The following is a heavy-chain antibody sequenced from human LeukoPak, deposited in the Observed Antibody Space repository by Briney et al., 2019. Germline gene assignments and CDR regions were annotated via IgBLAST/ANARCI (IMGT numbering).Heavy chain of an antibody. Sequence: GGSLRLSCAASGVTVTNAWMSWVRQAPGKGLQWVGRHKRKTAGGTTDYAAPVQGRFTISTDDSKNTLYLQMNSLSTEDTGIYYCATGTEESTGLRPYFFYMDVWGTGTTVTVSS. D-gene: IGHD2/OR15-2a*01. CDR2: HKRKTAGGTT. J-gene: IGHJ6*03. CDR3: ATGTEESTGLRPYFFYMDV. V-gene: IGHV3-15*01. CDR1: GVTVTNAW.